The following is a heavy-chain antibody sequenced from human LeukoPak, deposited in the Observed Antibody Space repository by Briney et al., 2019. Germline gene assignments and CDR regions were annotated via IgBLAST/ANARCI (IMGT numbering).Heavy chain of an antibody. J-gene: IGHJ4*02. Sequence: GGSLRLSCAASGFTFSSYSMNWVRQAPGKGLEWVSYISSSSSTIYYADSVKGRFTISRDNAKNSLYLQMNSLRAEDTAVYYCARDPFLPMIGPPSFIDYWGQGTLVTVSS. V-gene: IGHV3-48*01. CDR1: GFTFSSYS. CDR3: ARDPFLPMIGPPSFIDY. D-gene: IGHD3-22*01. CDR2: ISSSSSTI.